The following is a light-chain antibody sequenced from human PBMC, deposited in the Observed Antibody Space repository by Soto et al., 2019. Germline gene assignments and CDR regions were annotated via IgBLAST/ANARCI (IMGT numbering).Light chain of an antibody. Sequence: EIVLTQSPGSLSLXAGERATLSCRASQSVTSNYLAWYQQKPGQAPRLLIFGASIRDTGIPDRFSGSGSGTDFTLTISRLEPEDFAVYYCQQYGRSPGTFGQGTKVDIK. CDR3: QQYGRSPGT. J-gene: IGKJ1*01. CDR2: GAS. CDR1: QSVTSNY. V-gene: IGKV3-20*01.